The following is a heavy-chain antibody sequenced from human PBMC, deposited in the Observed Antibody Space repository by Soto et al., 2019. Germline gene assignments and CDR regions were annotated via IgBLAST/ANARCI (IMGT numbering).Heavy chain of an antibody. Sequence: PGGSLRLSCAASGFTFDEYAMHWVRQVPGRGLEWVSGIVWNSGSVGYADSVKGRFTISRDNAKNSLYLQMNSLRAEDTALYYCAKDLRSGYYSGFDHWGQGTLVTVSS. CDR2: IVWNSGSV. V-gene: IGHV3-9*01. J-gene: IGHJ4*02. CDR1: GFTFDEYA. D-gene: IGHD3-22*01. CDR3: AKDLRSGYYSGFDH.